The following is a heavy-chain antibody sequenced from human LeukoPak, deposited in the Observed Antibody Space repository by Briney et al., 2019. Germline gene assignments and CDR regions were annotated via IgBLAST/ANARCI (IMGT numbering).Heavy chain of an antibody. CDR1: GGTFSSYA. Sequence: SVKVFCKGSGGTFSSYAIRWVRQAPGEGVEWMGGIIPIFGTANYAQKFQGRVTITADESTSTAYMELSSLRSEDTAVYYCASSKETTYYYFDYWGQGTLVTVSS. V-gene: IGHV1-69*01. CDR3: ASSKETTYYYFDY. CDR2: IIPIFGTA. D-gene: IGHD2/OR15-2a*01. J-gene: IGHJ4*02.